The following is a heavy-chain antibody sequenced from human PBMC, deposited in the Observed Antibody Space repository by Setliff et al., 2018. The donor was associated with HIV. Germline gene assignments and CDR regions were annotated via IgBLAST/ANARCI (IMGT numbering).Heavy chain of an antibody. CDR2: INHRGRT. CDR3: ARVSSTYWYSIPQNYYYHMDV. V-gene: IGHV4-34*01. CDR1: GFTFSSYG. Sequence: GSLRLSCAASGFTFSSYGMHWVRQPPGKGLEWIGEINHRGRTNYSPSLRSRVTISIDTSKNQFSLKLKSVTAADTAVYYCARVSSTYWYSIPQNYYYHMDVWGKGTSVTVSS. D-gene: IGHD2-2*01. J-gene: IGHJ6*03.